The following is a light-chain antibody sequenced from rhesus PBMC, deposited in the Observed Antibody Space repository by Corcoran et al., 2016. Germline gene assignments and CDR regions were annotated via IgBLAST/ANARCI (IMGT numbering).Light chain of an antibody. CDR1: QSLVHSNGNTY. CDR2: KVS. V-gene: IGKV2-65*01. Sequence: DVVMTQSPLALPITPGQPASISCRSSQSLVHSNGNTYLSWFQQKPGKPPRLLIYKVSNRYSGVPDGFSGSGEGTDFTLKISRVEAEDFGVYYCMQYTHIPPTFGHGTKVEIE. CDR3: MQYTHIPPT. J-gene: IGKJ1*01.